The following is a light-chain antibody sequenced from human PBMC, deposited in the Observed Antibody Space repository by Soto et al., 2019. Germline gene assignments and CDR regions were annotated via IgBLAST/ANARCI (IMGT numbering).Light chain of an antibody. CDR3: QQYHSYPPS. CDR1: QGISNC. Sequence: IEMTQSPTSLSSSVGARVTITCRASQGISNCLAWFQQKPGEAPKSLIYDVSSLQSGIPPRFSGSGSGTDFTLTITRLQPEDFATYYCQQYHSYPPSFGQGTKLEIK. CDR2: DVS. V-gene: IGKV1-16*01. J-gene: IGKJ1*01.